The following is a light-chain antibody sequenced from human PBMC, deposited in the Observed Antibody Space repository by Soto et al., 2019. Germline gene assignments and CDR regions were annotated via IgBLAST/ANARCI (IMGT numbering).Light chain of an antibody. CDR2: GAA. V-gene: IGKV3-15*01. J-gene: IGKJ4*02. Sequence: EIVMTQSPATLSVSPGERVTLSCRASQSVFSSLAWYQQKPGQAPRLLIYGAATRATVIPARFSGSGSGTDFTLTISSLQSEDVAVYFCQQYHTWPAFGRGTRVEIK. CDR3: QQYHTWPA. CDR1: QSVFSS.